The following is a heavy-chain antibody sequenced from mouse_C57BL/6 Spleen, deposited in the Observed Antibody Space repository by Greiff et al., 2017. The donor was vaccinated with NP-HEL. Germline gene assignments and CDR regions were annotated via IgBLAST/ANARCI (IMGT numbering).Heavy chain of an antibody. J-gene: IGHJ1*03. D-gene: IGHD1-1*01. V-gene: IGHV1-53*01. CDR2: INPSNGGT. CDR1: GYTFTSYW. CDR3: AKLTTVVAPYWYFDV. Sequence: QVQLQQPGTELVKPGASVKLSCKASGYTFTSYWMHWVKQRPGQGLEWIGNINPSNGGTNYNEKFKSKATLTVDKSSSTAYMQLSSLTSEDSAVYYCAKLTTVVAPYWYFDVWGTGTTVTVSS.